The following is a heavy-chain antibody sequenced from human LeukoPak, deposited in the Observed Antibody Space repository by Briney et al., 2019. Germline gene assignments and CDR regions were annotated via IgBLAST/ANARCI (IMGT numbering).Heavy chain of an antibody. CDR1: GGSFSGYY. D-gene: IGHD6-13*01. CDR2: INHSGST. J-gene: IGHJ3*02. Sequence: SETLSVTCAVYGGSFSGYYWSWIRQPPGKGLEWIGEINHSGSTNYNPSLKSRVTISVDTSKNQFSLKLSSVTAADTAVYYCASISIAAARKAFDIWGQGTMVTVSS. CDR3: ASISIAAARKAFDI. V-gene: IGHV4-34*01.